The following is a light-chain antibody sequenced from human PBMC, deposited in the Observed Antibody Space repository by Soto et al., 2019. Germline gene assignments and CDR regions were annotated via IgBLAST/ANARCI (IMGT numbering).Light chain of an antibody. Sequence: EIVLTQSPATLSLSPGERATLSCRASQSVSSYLAWYQQKPGQAPRLLIYDASNRATGIPARFSGSGSGTDFTLTISSLEPEDFAVYYCQQRRTPLTFGGGTKVDIK. CDR2: DAS. V-gene: IGKV3-11*01. CDR3: QQRRTPLT. J-gene: IGKJ4*01. CDR1: QSVSSY.